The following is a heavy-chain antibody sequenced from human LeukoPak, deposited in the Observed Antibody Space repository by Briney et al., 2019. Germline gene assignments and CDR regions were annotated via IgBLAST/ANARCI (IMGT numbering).Heavy chain of an antibody. CDR1: GYTFTDYY. CDR2: TNPNSGGT. D-gene: IGHD6-13*01. CDR3: ARIAAADNY. Sequence: ASVKVSCKTSGYTFTDYYIHWVRQAPGHGPEWMGWTNPNSGGTNYAQKFQGRVTMTRDTSISTAYMELSRLRSDDTAVYYCARIAAADNYWGQGTLVTVSS. J-gene: IGHJ4*02. V-gene: IGHV1-2*02.